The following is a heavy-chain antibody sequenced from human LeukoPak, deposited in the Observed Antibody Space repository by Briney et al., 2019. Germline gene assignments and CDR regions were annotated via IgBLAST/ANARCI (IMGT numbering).Heavy chain of an antibody. D-gene: IGHD3-22*01. Sequence: GASVKVSCKASGGTFSSYAISWVRQAPGQGLEWMGGIIPIFGTANYAQKFQGRVTITADESTSTAYMELSSLRSEDTAVYYCASQAYYYDSSGDDTNYYYYGMDVWGQGTTVTVSS. CDR3: ASQAYYYDSSGDDTNYYYYGMDV. J-gene: IGHJ6*02. CDR1: GGTFSSYA. V-gene: IGHV1-69*13. CDR2: IIPIFGTA.